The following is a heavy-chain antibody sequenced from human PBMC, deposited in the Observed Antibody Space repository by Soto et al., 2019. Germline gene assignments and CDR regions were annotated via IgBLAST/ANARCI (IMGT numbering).Heavy chain of an antibody. CDR1: GGSISSSSYY. J-gene: IGHJ4*02. CDR2: IYYSGST. V-gene: IGHV4-39*01. CDR3: ARRRYYYDSRGYYGGGYFDY. D-gene: IGHD3-22*01. Sequence: SETLSLTCTVSGGSISSSSYYWGWIGQPAGKGLEWIGSIYYSGSTYYNPSLKSRVTISVDTSKNQLSLKLSSVTAADTAVYYCARRRYYYDSRGYYGGGYFDYWGQGTLVTVSS.